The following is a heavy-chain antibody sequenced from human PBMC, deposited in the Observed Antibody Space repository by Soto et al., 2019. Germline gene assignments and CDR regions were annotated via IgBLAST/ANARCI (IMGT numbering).Heavy chain of an antibody. J-gene: IGHJ5*02. CDR3: AKDPGNLANWFDP. CDR1: GFTFSSCG. CDR2: ILKDGSQE. V-gene: IGHV3-30*18. Sequence: QVQLVESGGGLVQPGRSLRLSCAASGFTFSSCGMHWVRQAPGKGLEWVAAILKDGSQEFYADSVKGRLTISRDNSKNTLSMQLNSLRTEDTAVYYWAKDPGNLANWFDPWGQGTLVTGPS. D-gene: IGHD1-26*01.